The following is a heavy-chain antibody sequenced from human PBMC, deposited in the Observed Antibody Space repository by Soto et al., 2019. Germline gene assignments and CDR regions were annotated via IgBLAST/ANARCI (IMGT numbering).Heavy chain of an antibody. V-gene: IGHV1-18*01. CDR1: GYTFTTYD. Sequence: QVQLVQSGAEVKKPGASVKVSCKTSGYTFTTYDISWVRQAPGQGLEWLGWISPYTGDTKYAQKVQGRVTMTTDTSTNTACMELRSLRSDDTAVYYCARDPGGATGFDPWGQGTLVTVSS. J-gene: IGHJ5*02. D-gene: IGHD1-1*01. CDR3: ARDPGGATGFDP. CDR2: ISPYTGDT.